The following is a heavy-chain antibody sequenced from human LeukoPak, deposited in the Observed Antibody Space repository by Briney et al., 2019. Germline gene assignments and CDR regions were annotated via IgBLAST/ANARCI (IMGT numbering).Heavy chain of an antibody. CDR2: VYYSGST. CDR3: ARDYGGNRRYFDL. CDR1: GGSISDYY. V-gene: IGHV4-59*01. Sequence: PSETLSLTCSVSGGSISDYYWTWIRQPPGKGLERIGYVYYSGSTNYNPSLKSRVTMSIDTSKNQFSLRLSSVTAAGTAVYYCARDYGGNRRYFDLWGRGTLVTVSS. J-gene: IGHJ2*01. D-gene: IGHD4-23*01.